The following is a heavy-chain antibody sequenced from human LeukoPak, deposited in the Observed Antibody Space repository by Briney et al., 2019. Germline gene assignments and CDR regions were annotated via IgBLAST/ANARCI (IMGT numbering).Heavy chain of an antibody. V-gene: IGHV3-21*01. CDR3: AREGPYDTDYGY. CDR2: ISSSSSYI. CDR1: EFTFSSYS. Sequence: PGGSLRLSCAASEFTFSSYSMNWVRQAPGKGLEWVSSISSSSSYIYYADSVKGRFTISRDNAKNSLYLQMNSLRAEDTAVYYCAREGPYDTDYGYWGQGTLVTVSS. J-gene: IGHJ4*02. D-gene: IGHD3-9*01.